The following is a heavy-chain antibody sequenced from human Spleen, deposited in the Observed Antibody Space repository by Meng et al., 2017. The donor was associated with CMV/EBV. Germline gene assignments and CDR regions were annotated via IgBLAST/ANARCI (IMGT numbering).Heavy chain of an antibody. V-gene: IGHV1-69*05. CDR2: IIPIFGTA. J-gene: IGHJ6*02. Sequence: SVKVSCKASAGTFSSYAISWVRQAPGQGLEWMGGIIPIFGTANYAQKFQGRVTITTDESTSTAYMELSSLRSEDTAVYYCARGQEAEGYYYYGMDVWGQGTTVTVSS. CDR1: AGTFSSYA. CDR3: ARGQEAEGYYYYGMDV.